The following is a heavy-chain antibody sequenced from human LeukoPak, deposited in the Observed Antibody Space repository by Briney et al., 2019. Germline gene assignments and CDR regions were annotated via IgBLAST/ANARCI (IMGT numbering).Heavy chain of an antibody. Sequence: GGSLRLSCAASGFTFSSYEMNWVRQAPGKGLEWVSYISSSGSTIYYADSVKGRFTISRDNAKNSLYLQMNSLRAEDTAVYYCARDIGLLSDGYNTPPFDYWGQGTLVTVSS. CDR3: ARDIGLLSDGYNTPPFDY. CDR2: ISSSGSTI. J-gene: IGHJ4*02. D-gene: IGHD5-24*01. V-gene: IGHV3-48*03. CDR1: GFTFSSYE.